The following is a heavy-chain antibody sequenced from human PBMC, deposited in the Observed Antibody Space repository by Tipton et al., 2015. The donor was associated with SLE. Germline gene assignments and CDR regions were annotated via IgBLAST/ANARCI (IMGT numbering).Heavy chain of an antibody. CDR2: IWYDGSNK. D-gene: IGHD2-2*02. J-gene: IGHJ4*02. V-gene: IGHV3-30*18. CDR3: AKSGGIVVVPAAIDG. Sequence: QVQLVQSGGGVVQPGRSLRLSCAASGFTFSSYGMHWVRQAPGKGLEWVAVIWYDGSNKYYADSVKGRFTISRDNSKNTLYLQMNSLRAEDTAVYYCAKSGGIVVVPAAIDGWGQGTLVTVSS. CDR1: GFTFSSYG.